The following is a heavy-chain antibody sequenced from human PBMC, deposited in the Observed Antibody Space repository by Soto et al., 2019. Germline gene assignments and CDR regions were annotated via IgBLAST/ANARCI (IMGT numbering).Heavy chain of an antibody. CDR1: GDSISRCY. D-gene: IGHD3-10*01. CDR2: IYYSGST. Sequence: LSHTCSVGGDSISRCYWSCIRKPPGKGLEWIGYIYYSGSTNYNPSLKSRVTISVDTSKNQFSLKLSSVTAAGTAVYYCARGHYYGSGSYWGAYYYYGMDVWGQGTTVTVSS. CDR3: ARGHYYGSGSYWGAYYYYGMDV. J-gene: IGHJ6*02. V-gene: IGHV4-59*01.